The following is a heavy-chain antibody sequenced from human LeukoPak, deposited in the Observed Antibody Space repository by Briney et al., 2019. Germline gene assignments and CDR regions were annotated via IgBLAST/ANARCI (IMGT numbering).Heavy chain of an antibody. J-gene: IGHJ6*03. CDR1: GLTISSNY. V-gene: IGHV3-53*01. D-gene: IGHD3-10*01. Sequence: GGSLRLSCAASGLTISSNYMSWGRQAPGKGLEWVSVIYSGGSTYYADSVKGRFTISRDNSKNTLYLQLTRLRAEDTAVYYCASGSGLCLTPYYNMDVCGTGTTVTVSS. CDR2: IYSGGST. CDR3: ASGSGLCLTPYYNMDV.